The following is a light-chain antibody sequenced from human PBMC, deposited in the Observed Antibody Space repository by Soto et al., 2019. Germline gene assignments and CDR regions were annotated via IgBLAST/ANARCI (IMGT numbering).Light chain of an antibody. CDR1: SSNIGAGYD. CDR3: QSYDSSLSAWV. V-gene: IGLV1-40*01. J-gene: IGLJ3*02. Sequence: QTVVTQPPSVSGAPGQRVTLSCTGSSSNIGAGYDVHWYQHLPGTAPKLLIYGNNNRPSGVPDRFSGSKSGTSASLAISGLQAEDEADYCCQSYDSSLSAWVFGGGTKLTVL. CDR2: GNN.